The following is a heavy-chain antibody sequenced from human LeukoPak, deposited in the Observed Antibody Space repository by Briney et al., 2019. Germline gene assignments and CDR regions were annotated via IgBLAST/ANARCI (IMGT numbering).Heavy chain of an antibody. V-gene: IGHV4-59*11. D-gene: IGHD1-14*01. CDR3: ARVQISINALDM. CDR2: ISYVGST. CDR1: GASISGHY. J-gene: IGHJ3*02. Sequence: PSETLSLTCTVSGASISGHYLTWIRHAPGKGLEWIGYISYVGSTNYNPSLKSRVTISVDTSKNLFSLKLRSVTAADTAVYYCARVQISINALDMWGQGTMVTVSS.